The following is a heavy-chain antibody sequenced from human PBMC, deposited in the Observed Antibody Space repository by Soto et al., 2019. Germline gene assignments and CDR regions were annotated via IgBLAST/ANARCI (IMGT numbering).Heavy chain of an antibody. Sequence: QVQLVQSGAEVKKPGASVKVSCKTSGHTVINYYMHWVRQAPGQGLDWLGKIDPSGNGTSYAERFQGRITLTSDTSTKTVYVELSSLRSEDTAIYYCAINSYDSSCYLYWGQGTLVTVSS. V-gene: IGHV1-46*01. CDR3: AINSYDSSCYLY. J-gene: IGHJ4*02. CDR2: IDPSGNGT. CDR1: GHTVINYY. D-gene: IGHD3-22*01.